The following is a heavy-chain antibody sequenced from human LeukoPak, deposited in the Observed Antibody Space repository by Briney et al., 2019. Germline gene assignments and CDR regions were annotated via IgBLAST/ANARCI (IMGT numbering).Heavy chain of an antibody. V-gene: IGHV3-9*01. Sequence: GGSLRLSCAASGFTFDDYAMHWVRQAPGKGLEWVSSISWNSGSIVYADSVKGRFTISRDNAKNTLYLQMNSLRAEDTAVYYCTRDWRNLGYDYWGQGTLVTVSS. D-gene: IGHD5-12*01. J-gene: IGHJ4*02. CDR3: TRDWRNLGYDY. CDR1: GFTFDDYA. CDR2: ISWNSGSI.